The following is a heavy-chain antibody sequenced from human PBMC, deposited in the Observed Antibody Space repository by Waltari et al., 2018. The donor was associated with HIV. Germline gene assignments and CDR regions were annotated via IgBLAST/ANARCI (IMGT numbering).Heavy chain of an antibody. D-gene: IGHD2-15*01. CDR3: ARLGYCSGGRCGYYYYYAMDV. Sequence: EVQLVESGGDLVQPGGSLTLSCEASEFTVNTNYMSWVRQASGKGLEWVSVIYSGGSTDHADSVKGRFTISRDNSKNTLYLHMSSLRAEDTAVYFCARLGYCSGGRCGYYYYYAMDVWGQGTTVTVTS. V-gene: IGHV3-66*02. CDR2: IYSGGST. J-gene: IGHJ6*02. CDR1: EFTVNTNY.